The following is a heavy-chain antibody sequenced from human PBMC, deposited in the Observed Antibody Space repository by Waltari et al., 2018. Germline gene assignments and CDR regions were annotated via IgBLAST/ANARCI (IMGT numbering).Heavy chain of an antibody. J-gene: IGHJ6*02. CDR1: GGPISSSHW. Sequence: QVQLQESSPGLVKPSWTLSLTCAVSGGPISSSHWWSWVRQPPWKGLGWIGESSHSGSTNYNPSLKSRVTISVDKSKNQFSLKLSSVTAADTAVYYWARDLRYYDFCSGYSDNDYGMDVWGQGTTVTVSS. V-gene: IGHV4-4*02. CDR2: SSHSGST. D-gene: IGHD3-3*01. CDR3: ARDLRYYDFCSGYSDNDYGMDV.